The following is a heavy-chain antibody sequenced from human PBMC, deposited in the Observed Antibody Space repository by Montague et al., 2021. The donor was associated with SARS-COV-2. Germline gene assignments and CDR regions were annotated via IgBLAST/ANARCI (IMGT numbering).Heavy chain of an antibody. J-gene: IGHJ3*02. CDR3: ASPTYYYDSSGSDAYDI. V-gene: IGHV4-39*01. CDR2: ICYSRST. CDR1: GGSISSSSYY. Sequence: SETLSLTCTVSGGSISSSSYYWGWLRPPPGKELEWIGSICYSRSTYYNLSLKIRVTISVDTSQNQFSLKLSSVTAADTAVYYCASPTYYYDSSGSDAYDIWGQGTMVTVSS. D-gene: IGHD3-22*01.